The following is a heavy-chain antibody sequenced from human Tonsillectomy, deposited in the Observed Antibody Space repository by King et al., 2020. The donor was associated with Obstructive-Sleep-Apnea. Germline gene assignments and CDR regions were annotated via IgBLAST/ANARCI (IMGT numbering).Heavy chain of an antibody. J-gene: IGHJ3*02. CDR1: GFTFSSYA. CDR2: ISGSGGSS. Sequence: QLVQSGGGLVQPGGSLRLSCAASGFTFSSYAMSWVSQAPGKGLVWVSAISGSGGSSSYAVSVKGRFTISRENSKNTLYLQMKSRRAEDTAVYYCAKVRTMVRGAMRDAFDIWGQGTMVTVSS. D-gene: IGHD3-10*01. CDR3: AKVRTMVRGAMRDAFDI. V-gene: IGHV3-23*04.